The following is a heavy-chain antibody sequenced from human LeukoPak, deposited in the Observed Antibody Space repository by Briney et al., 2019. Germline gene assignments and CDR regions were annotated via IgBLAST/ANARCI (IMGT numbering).Heavy chain of an antibody. D-gene: IGHD3-22*01. Sequence: ASVKVSCRVSGYTLTALSMHWVRQAPGKGLEWMGGFDPDTVETIYAQKFQGRVTMTEDTSTDTAYMDLSSLRSEDTAVYYCATIRYYDTPGDSDYFDYWGQGTLVTVSS. CDR1: GYTLTALS. CDR3: ATIRYYDTPGDSDYFDY. CDR2: FDPDTVET. J-gene: IGHJ4*02. V-gene: IGHV1-24*01.